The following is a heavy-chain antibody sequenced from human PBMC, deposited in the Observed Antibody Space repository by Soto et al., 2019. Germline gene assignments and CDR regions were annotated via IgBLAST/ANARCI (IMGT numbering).Heavy chain of an antibody. CDR1: KFTFSSYA. J-gene: IGHJ4*02. CDR2: MSGSGGST. CDR3: AKRGSGSQFDY. D-gene: IGHD1-26*01. Sequence: EVQLLESGGGLVQPGGSLRLSCAASKFTFSSYAMSWVRQAPGKGLEWVSVMSGSGGSTYYADSVKGRCTISRDNSKNTLYLQMSSLRDEDTAVYYCAKRGSGSQFDYWGQGTLVTVSS. V-gene: IGHV3-23*01.